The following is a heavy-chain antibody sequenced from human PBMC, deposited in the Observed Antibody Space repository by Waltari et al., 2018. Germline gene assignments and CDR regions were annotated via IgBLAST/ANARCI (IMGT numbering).Heavy chain of an antibody. D-gene: IGHD3-22*01. V-gene: IGHV4-39*07. J-gene: IGHJ4*02. CDR3: ARTPYYYDSSGYYF. CDR1: VGSIRSSSYY. Sequence: QLQLQESGPGLVKPSETLSLPCTVSVGSIRSSSYYWGWIRQPPGKGLEWIGSIYYSGSTYYNPSLKSRVTISVDTSKNQFSLKLSSVTAADTAVYYCARTPYYYDSSGYYFWGQGTLVTVSS. CDR2: IYYSGST.